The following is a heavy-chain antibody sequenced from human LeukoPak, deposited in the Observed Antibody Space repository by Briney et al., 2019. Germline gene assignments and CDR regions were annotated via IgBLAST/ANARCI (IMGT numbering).Heavy chain of an antibody. J-gene: IGHJ3*02. CDR3: ARAGYCYDTSGYQRAFDI. CDR1: GYTFTSYY. Sequence: ASVKVSCKASGYTFTSYYMHWVRQAPGQGLEWMGIINPSGGSTSYAQKFQGRVTMTRDTSTSTVYMELSSLRSEDTAVYHCARAGYCYDTSGYQRAFDIWGQRTMVTVSS. D-gene: IGHD3-22*01. V-gene: IGHV1-46*01. CDR2: INPSGGST.